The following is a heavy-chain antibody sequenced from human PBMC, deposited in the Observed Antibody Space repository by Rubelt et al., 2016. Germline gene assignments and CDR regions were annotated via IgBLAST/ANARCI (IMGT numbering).Heavy chain of an antibody. D-gene: IGHD5-18*01. CDR2: SRNGANSYTT. CDR3: RRCPYGYPH. Sequence: EVQLVESGGGLVQPGGSLRLSCAASGFTFSDHSMDWVRQAPGKGLQWVGRSRNGANSYTTAYSASVKGRFTISSDVSSLSLYLPVHVLKTEDTAVYSCRRCPYGYPHWGQGTLVTVSS. V-gene: IGHV3-72*01. CDR1: GFTFSDHS. J-gene: IGHJ1*01.